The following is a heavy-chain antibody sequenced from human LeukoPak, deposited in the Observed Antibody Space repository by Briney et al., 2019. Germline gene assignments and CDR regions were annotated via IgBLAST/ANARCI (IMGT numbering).Heavy chain of an antibody. Sequence: LSGGSLRLSCAASGFTFSGSAMHWVRQASGKGLEWVGRIRSKANSYATAYAASVKGRFTISRDDSKNTAYLQVNSLKTEDTAVYYCTRWRHYYDSSGYYGGFDYWGQGTLVTVSS. CDR3: TRWRHYYDSSGYYGGFDY. V-gene: IGHV3-73*01. J-gene: IGHJ4*02. CDR2: IRSKANSYAT. CDR1: GFTFSGSA. D-gene: IGHD3-22*01.